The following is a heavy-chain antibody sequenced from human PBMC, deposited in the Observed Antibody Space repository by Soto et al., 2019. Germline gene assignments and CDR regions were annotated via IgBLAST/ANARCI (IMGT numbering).Heavy chain of an antibody. CDR1: GGSINSGGYY. V-gene: IGHV4-31*11. J-gene: IGHJ4*02. D-gene: IGHD4-17*01. CDR3: ARDVYGDYLGYFDS. Sequence: TSETLSLTCAVSGGSINSGGYYWSWIRQHPGKGLEWIGYIYSSGKTYYHPSLKSRLTISIDTSKNQFSLKLSSVTAADTAVYYCARDVYGDYLGYFDSWGQGSLVTVSS. CDR2: IYSSGKT.